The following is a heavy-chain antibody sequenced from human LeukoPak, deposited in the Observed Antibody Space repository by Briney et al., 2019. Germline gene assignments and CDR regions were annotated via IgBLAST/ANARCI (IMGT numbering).Heavy chain of an antibody. CDR2: MNPNSGNT. CDR1: GYTVTSDD. V-gene: IGHV1-8*01. Sequence: ASVKVSCKASGYTVTSDDINWGRQASGQGLEWLGWMNPNSGNTGYAQKFLGRVTMTRSTSINTAYMELSSLRFDATAVYYCARNLAKTGDFAHWGQGTLVTVSS. J-gene: IGHJ4*02. CDR3: ARNLAKTGDFAH. D-gene: IGHD5-12*01.